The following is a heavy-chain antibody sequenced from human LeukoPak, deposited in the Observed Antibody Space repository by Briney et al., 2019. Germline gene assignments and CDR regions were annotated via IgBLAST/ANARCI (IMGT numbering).Heavy chain of an antibody. Sequence: ASVKVSCKASGYTFTSYYMHWVRQAPGQGLEWMGWINPNSGGTNYAQKFQGRVTMTRDTSISTAYMELSRLRSDDTAVYYCARDLKMGYSSGRYSWGTGSSNDYWGQGTLVTVSS. J-gene: IGHJ4*02. CDR2: INPNSGGT. CDR1: GYTFTSYY. CDR3: ARDLKMGYSSGRYSWGTGSSNDY. D-gene: IGHD6-19*01. V-gene: IGHV1-2*02.